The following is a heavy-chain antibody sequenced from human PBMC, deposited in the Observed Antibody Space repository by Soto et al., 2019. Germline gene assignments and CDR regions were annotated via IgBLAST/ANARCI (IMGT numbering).Heavy chain of an antibody. Sequence: QVQLVQSGAEVKMPGASVKVSCTASGYTFTSYYMHWVRQAPGQGLEWMGWITPNSGGTKYAQKFQGRVTMTRDTSISTVYMELSRLESDDTAVYYCARATSGSYSVWGQGTLVTVSS. CDR3: ARATSGSYSV. D-gene: IGHD1-26*01. V-gene: IGHV1-2*02. CDR1: GYTFTSYY. CDR2: ITPNSGGT. J-gene: IGHJ4*02.